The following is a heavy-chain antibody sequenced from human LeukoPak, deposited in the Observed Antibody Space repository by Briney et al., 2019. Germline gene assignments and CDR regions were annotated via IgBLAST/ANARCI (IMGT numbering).Heavy chain of an antibody. D-gene: IGHD3-22*01. Sequence: SVKVSCKASGGTFSSYAISWVREAPGQGLEWMVRIIPIFGTANYAQKFQGRVTITTDESTSTAYMELSSLRSEGTAVYYCARVYYYDSSGWSFDYWGQGTLVTVSS. CDR2: IIPIFGTA. CDR1: GGTFSSYA. J-gene: IGHJ4*02. V-gene: IGHV1-69*05. CDR3: ARVYYYDSSGWSFDY.